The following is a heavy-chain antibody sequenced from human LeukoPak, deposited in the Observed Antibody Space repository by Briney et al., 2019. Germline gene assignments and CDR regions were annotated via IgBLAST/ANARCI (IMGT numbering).Heavy chain of an antibody. Sequence: GRSLRLSCAASGFTFSSYAMHWVRQAPGKGLEWEAVISYDGSNKYYADSVKGRFTISRDNSKNTLYLQMNSLRAEDTAVYYCARVGQSMVRGINYYMDVWGKGTTVTVSS. CDR3: ARVGQSMVRGINYYMDV. CDR1: GFTFSSYA. J-gene: IGHJ6*03. CDR2: ISYDGSNK. V-gene: IGHV3-30*01. D-gene: IGHD3-10*01.